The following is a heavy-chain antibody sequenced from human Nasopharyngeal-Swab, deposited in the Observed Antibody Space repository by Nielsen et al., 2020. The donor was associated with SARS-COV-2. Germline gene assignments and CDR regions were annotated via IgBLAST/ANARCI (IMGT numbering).Heavy chain of an antibody. CDR2: IWYDGSNK. Sequence: GRSLKISCAASGFTFSSYGMHWVRQAPGKGLEWVAVIWYDGSNKYYADSVKGRFTISRDNSKNTLYLQMNSLRAEDTAVYYCARNVYYYDARTLDYWGQGTLVTVSS. CDR3: ARNVYYYDARTLDY. V-gene: IGHV3-33*01. D-gene: IGHD3-22*01. CDR1: GFTFSSYG. J-gene: IGHJ4*02.